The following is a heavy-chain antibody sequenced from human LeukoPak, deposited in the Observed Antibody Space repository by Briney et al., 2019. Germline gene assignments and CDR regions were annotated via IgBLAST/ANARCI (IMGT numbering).Heavy chain of an antibody. J-gene: IGHJ4*02. Sequence: GGSLRLSCAASGFAFSNAWMSWVRQAPGKGLEWVGRIKSKTDGGTTDYAAPVKGRFTISRDDSKNTLYLQMNSLKTEDTAVYYCTTDPELALIGYWGQGTLVTVSS. CDR3: TTDPELALIGY. CDR1: GFAFSNAW. V-gene: IGHV3-15*01. CDR2: IKSKTDGGTT.